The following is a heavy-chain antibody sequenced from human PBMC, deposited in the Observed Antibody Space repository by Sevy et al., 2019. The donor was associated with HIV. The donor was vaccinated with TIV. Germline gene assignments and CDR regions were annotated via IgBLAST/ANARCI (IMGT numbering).Heavy chain of an antibody. CDR3: ARDLVGATSD. CDR2: IWGAGSDK. Sequence: GGSLRLSCAASGFTFSTYVMNWVRQAPGKGLEWVALIWGAGSDKYYADSVKGRFTISRDNSKNMLYLQMNSLRPEDTAVYYCARDLVGATSDWGQGTLVTVSS. J-gene: IGHJ4*02. CDR1: GFTFSTYV. V-gene: IGHV3-30*04. D-gene: IGHD1-26*01.